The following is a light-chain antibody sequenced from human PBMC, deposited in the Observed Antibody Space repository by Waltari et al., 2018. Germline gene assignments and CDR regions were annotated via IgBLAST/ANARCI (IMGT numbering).Light chain of an antibody. Sequence: QSVLTQPPSASGTPGQSVTIFCSGTSSNIGGNYVSWYQHVPGTAPKLLTFSYNQRPSGVPGRFSGSKSGTSASLAISGLQSDDEAEYYCSSWDDSLNGVVFGGGTKLTVL. CDR1: SSNIGGNY. V-gene: IGLV1-44*01. CDR3: SSWDDSLNGVV. CDR2: SYN. J-gene: IGLJ3*02.